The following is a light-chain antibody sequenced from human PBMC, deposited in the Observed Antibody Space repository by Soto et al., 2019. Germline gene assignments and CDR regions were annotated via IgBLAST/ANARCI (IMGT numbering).Light chain of an antibody. Sequence: DIQRTQSPSTLSASVVDRVTITCRASQTISSWLAWYQQKPGKVPKLLIYMASGLHSGVPSRFSGSGSGTEFTLTISSVQPDDFATYYCQHYKSYPYTFGQGTRLEIK. J-gene: IGKJ5*01. CDR3: QHYKSYPYT. V-gene: IGKV1-5*03. CDR2: MAS. CDR1: QTISSW.